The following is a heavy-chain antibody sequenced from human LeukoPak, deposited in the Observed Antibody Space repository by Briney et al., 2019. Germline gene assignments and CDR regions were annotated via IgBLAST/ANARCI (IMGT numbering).Heavy chain of an antibody. V-gene: IGHV3-21*01. J-gene: IGHJ4*02. CDR3: AREALAYGSGNRDY. CDR1: GFTFSSYS. CDR2: ISSSSSYI. Sequence: GGSLRPSCAASGFTFSSYSMNWVRQAPGKGLEWVSSISSSSSYIYYADSVKGRFTISRDNAKNSLYLQMNSLRAEDTAVYYCAREALAYGSGNRDYWGQGTLVTVSS. D-gene: IGHD3-10*01.